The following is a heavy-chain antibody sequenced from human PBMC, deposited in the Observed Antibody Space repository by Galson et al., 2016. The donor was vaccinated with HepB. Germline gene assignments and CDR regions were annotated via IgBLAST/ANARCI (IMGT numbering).Heavy chain of an antibody. Sequence: SVKVSCKAFGYTFTSFAINWVRQAPGQGLEWMGWINTNSGHPTYAQGFPGRFVFSLDTSVTTTYLHISSLKAEDTAVYYCTREMVRGVRWFDPWGQGTLVTVSS. CDR1: GYTFTSFA. CDR3: TREMVRGVRWFDP. D-gene: IGHD3-10*01. CDR2: INTNSGHP. V-gene: IGHV7-4-1*02. J-gene: IGHJ5*02.